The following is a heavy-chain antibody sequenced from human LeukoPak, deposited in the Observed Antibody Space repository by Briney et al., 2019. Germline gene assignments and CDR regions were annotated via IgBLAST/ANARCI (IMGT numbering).Heavy chain of an antibody. Sequence: PGGSLRLSCAASGFTFSSYGMHWVRQAPGKGLEWVAFIRYDGSNKYYADSVKGRFTISRDNSKNTLYLQMNSLRAEDTAVYYCAKDPSSYGSSGFDYWGQGTLVTVSS. CDR1: GFTFSSYG. CDR3: AKDPSSYGSSGFDY. V-gene: IGHV3-30*02. CDR2: IRYDGSNK. D-gene: IGHD5-18*01. J-gene: IGHJ4*02.